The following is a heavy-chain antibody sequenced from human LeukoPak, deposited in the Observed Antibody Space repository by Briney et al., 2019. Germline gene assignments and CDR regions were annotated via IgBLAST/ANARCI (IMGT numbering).Heavy chain of an antibody. D-gene: IGHD6-6*01. V-gene: IGHV3-74*01. J-gene: IGHJ4*02. CDR1: GFSFSGHW. CDR2: ISPTGSTT. Sequence: TGGSLRLSCTASGFSFSGHWMHWARQLPGKGLVWVSRISPTGSTTSYADSVKGRFTVSRDNAENTLYLQVNNLRAEDTAVYYCARGPNSNWSGLDFWGQGTLLTVSS. CDR3: ARGPNSNWSGLDF.